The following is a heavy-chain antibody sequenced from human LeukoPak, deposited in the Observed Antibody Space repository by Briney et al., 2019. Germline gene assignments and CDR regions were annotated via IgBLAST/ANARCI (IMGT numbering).Heavy chain of an antibody. CDR1: GFTFSSYS. V-gene: IGHV3-48*01. D-gene: IGHD1-7*01. CDR3: ARDLRGFWSAATVTGTTEVY. J-gene: IGHJ4*02. Sequence: PGGSLRLSCAASGFTFSSYSMNWVRQAPGKGLEWVSYISCSSRTIYYADSVKGRFTISRDNAKNSLYLQMNSLRAEDTAVYYCARDLRGFWSAATVTGTTEVYWGQGTLVTVSS. CDR2: ISCSSRTI.